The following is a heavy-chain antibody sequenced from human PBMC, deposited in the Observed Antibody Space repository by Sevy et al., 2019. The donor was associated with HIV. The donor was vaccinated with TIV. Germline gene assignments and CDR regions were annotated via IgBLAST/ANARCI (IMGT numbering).Heavy chain of an antibody. Sequence: ASVKVSCKASGGTFSSYGITRVRQAPGQGLEWMGEIIPIFGSANYGQTFQGRVTMTADQSTSTAYLELSSLRSDDTAVYYCARGGGLSPHHWLDPWGQGTLVPVSS. J-gene: IGHJ5*02. CDR2: IIPIFGSA. CDR1: GGTFSSYG. V-gene: IGHV1-69*13. D-gene: IGHD3-16*01. CDR3: ARGGGLSPHHWLDP.